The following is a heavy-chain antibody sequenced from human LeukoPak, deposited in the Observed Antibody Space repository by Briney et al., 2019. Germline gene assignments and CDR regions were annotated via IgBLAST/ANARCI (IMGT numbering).Heavy chain of an antibody. CDR1: GGTFSSYA. CDR3: ARGKFWSCYYTPSYYYYYYMDV. Sequence: SVKVSCKASGGTFSSYAISWVRQAPGQGLEWMGGIIPIFGTANYAQKFQGRVTITADESTSTAYMELSSLRSEDTAVYYCARGKFWSCYYTPSYYYYYYMDVWGKGTTVTVSS. D-gene: IGHD3-3*01. CDR2: IIPIFGTA. V-gene: IGHV1-69*13. J-gene: IGHJ6*03.